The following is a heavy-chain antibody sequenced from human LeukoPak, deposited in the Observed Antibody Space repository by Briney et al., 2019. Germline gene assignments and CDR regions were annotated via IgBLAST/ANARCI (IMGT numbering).Heavy chain of an antibody. CDR3: ARDRSYYGMDV. CDR2: IYYSGST. V-gene: IGHV4-59*01. CDR1: GGSISSYY. J-gene: IGHJ6*02. Sequence: SETLSLTCTVSGGSISSYYWSWIRQPPGKGLEWIGYIYYSGSTNYNPSLKSRVTISVDTSKNRFSLKLSSVTAADTAVYYCARDRSYYGMDVWGQGTTVTVSS.